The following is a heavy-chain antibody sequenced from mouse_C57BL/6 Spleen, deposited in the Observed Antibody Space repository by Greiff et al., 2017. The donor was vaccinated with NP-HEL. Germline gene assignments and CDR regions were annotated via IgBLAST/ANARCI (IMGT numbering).Heavy chain of an antibody. V-gene: IGHV1-82*01. CDR1: GYAFSSSW. Sequence: VQLQQSGPELVKPGASVKISCKASGYAFSSSWMNWVKQRPGKGLEWIGRIYPGDGDTNYNGKFKGKATLTADKYSSTAYMQLSSLTSEDSAVYFCARYTPGYFDYWGQGTTLTVSS. J-gene: IGHJ2*01. CDR2: IYPGDGDT. CDR3: ARYTPGYFDY.